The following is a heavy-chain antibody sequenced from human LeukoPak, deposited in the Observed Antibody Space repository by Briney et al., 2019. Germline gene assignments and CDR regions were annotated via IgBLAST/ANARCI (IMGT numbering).Heavy chain of an antibody. CDR2: ITPIIGLA. J-gene: IGHJ5*02. Sequence: SVKVSCTTSGGTFNSHIFSWVRQAPGQGLEWMGRITPIIGLANYAQKFQGRHTISADKATSTDYMELSSLRSEDTALYYCARVNLRGSQYNWFDPWGHGTLVTVSS. V-gene: IGHV1-69*02. CDR1: GGTFNSHI. CDR3: ARVNLRGSQYNWFDP. D-gene: IGHD1-26*01.